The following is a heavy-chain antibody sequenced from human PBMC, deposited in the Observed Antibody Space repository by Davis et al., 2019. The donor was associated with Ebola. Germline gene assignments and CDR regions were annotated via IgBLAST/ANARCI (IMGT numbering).Heavy chain of an antibody. J-gene: IGHJ5*02. Sequence: MPGGSLRLSCTVSGGSISSYYWSWIRQPPGKGLEWIGYIYYSGSTNYNPSLKSRVTISVDTSKNQFSLKLSSVTAADTAVYYCARDGGSSWYPNRVTWGQGTLVTVSS. CDR1: GGSISSYY. D-gene: IGHD6-13*01. V-gene: IGHV4-59*12. CDR3: ARDGGSSWYPNRVT. CDR2: IYYSGST.